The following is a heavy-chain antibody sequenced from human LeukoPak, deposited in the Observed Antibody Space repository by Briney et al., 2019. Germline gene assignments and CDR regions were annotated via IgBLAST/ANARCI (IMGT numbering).Heavy chain of an antibody. D-gene: IGHD2-15*01. CDR3: ARGKGSEGYYYYYYMDV. CDR2: TYYSGST. CDR1: GGSISSYY. J-gene: IGHJ6*03. Sequence: PSETLSLTCTVSGGSISSYYWSWIRQPPGKGLESIGYTYYSGSTNYNPSLKSRVTISVDTSKNQFSLKLSSVTAADTAVYYCARGKGSEGYYYYYYMDVWGKGTTVTVSS. V-gene: IGHV4-59*01.